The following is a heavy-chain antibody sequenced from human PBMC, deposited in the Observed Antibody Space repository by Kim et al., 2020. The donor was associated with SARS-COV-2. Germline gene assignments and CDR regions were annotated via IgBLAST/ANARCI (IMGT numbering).Heavy chain of an antibody. Sequence: GRSLTLSCAASGFTFSNYGMHWVRQAPGKGLEWVAVISQDGNYKNYADSVKGRFTIFRDNSKNTLNLQMNGLKFEDTAVYYCVKDRYGSPSGGLDHWGQGILVTVSS. D-gene: IGHD3-10*01. J-gene: IGHJ4*02. CDR2: ISQDGNYK. V-gene: IGHV3-30*18. CDR1: GFTFSNYG. CDR3: VKDRYGSPSGGLDH.